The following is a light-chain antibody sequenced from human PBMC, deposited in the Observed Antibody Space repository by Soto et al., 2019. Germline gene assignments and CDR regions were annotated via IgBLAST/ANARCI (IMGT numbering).Light chain of an antibody. J-gene: IGKJ4*01. CDR2: GAS. CDR1: QSVGSN. V-gene: IGKV3-15*01. CDR3: QQYIDWPRT. Sequence: EIVMTQSPATLSVSSGEGATLSCRASQSVGSNLAWYLQKPGQAPRLLIYGASTRATGISARFSGSGSETEFTLTISSLQSEDFAVYYCQQYIDWPRTFGGGTKVEIK.